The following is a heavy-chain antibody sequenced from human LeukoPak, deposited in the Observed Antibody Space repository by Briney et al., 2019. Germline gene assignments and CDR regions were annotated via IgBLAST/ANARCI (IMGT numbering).Heavy chain of an antibody. CDR3: ARVSSSWYQDWYFDL. CDR1: GGSISSYY. J-gene: IGHJ2*01. V-gene: IGHV4-4*07. CDR2: TYTSGST. D-gene: IGHD6-13*01. Sequence: SETLSLTCTVSGGSISSYYWSWIRQPAGKGLEWIGRTYTSGSTNYNPSLKSRVTMSVDMSKNQFSLKLSSMIAADTAVYYCARVSSSWYQDWYFDLWGRGTLVTVPS.